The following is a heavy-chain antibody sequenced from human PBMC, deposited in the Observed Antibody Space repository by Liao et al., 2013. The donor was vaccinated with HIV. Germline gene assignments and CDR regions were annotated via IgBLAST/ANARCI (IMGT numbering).Heavy chain of an antibody. V-gene: IGHV4-61*02. Sequence: QVQLQESGPGLVKPSQTLSLTCSVSGGSINNATTYWTWIRQPAGKGLEWIGRIYTSGSTNYNPSLKSRVTMSVDTSKNQFSLKVNSVTAADTAVYYCAREYWDIVVVVAGKGDAFDIWGQGTMVTVSS. J-gene: IGHJ3*02. D-gene: IGHD2-15*01. CDR3: AREYWDIVVVVAGKGDAFDI. CDR2: IYTSGST. CDR1: GGSINNATTY.